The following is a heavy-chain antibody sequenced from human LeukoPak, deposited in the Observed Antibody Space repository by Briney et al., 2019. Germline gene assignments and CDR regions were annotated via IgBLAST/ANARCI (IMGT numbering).Heavy chain of an antibody. V-gene: IGHV3-74*01. J-gene: IGHJ4*02. Sequence: PGGSLRLSCAASGFTFSNYWMHWVRQAPGKGLVWVSRINSDESSTSYADSVKGRFTTSRDNAKNTLHLQMNSLRAEDTAVYYCARAGIAGRPPDYWGQGTLVTVSS. CDR1: GFTFSNYW. CDR2: INSDESST. CDR3: ARAGIAGRPPDY. D-gene: IGHD6-6*01.